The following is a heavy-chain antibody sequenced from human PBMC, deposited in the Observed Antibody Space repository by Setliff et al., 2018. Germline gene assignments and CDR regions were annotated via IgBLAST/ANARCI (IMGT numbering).Heavy chain of an antibody. CDR1: GGSISSHY. CDR3: ARSTYYSTWHYFDH. D-gene: IGHD3-16*01. CDR2: VYHSGST. Sequence: SETLSLTCTVSGGSISSHYWSWIRQPPGKGLEWIGSVYHSGSTHYNPSLKSRVTISVDTSKNQFSLKLSSVTAADTAVYYCARSTYYSTWHYFDHWGQGILVTVSS. J-gene: IGHJ4*02. V-gene: IGHV4-59*08.